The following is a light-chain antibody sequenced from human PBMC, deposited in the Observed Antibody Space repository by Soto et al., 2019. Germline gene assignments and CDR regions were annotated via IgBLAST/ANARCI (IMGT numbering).Light chain of an antibody. CDR1: QSISTW. CDR2: DAS. CDR3: QQYDGYPWT. Sequence: DIQMTQSPSTLSASVGDRVTITCRASQSISTWLAWYQQKPGKAPNLLIYDASSLESGTPSRFSGSGSGTEFTLTFSSLQPDDFATYYCQQYDGYPWTFGQGTKVEIK. J-gene: IGKJ1*01. V-gene: IGKV1-5*01.